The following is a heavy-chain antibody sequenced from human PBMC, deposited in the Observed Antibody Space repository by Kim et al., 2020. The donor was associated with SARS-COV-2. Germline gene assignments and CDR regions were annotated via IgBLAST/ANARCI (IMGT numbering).Heavy chain of an antibody. CDR1: GYSFTGYY. Sequence: ASVKVSCRASGYSFTGYYIHWVRQAPGQGLEWMGRINPNSDDTNYAQKFQGRVTMTRDTSISTAYIELTRLTSDDTALYYCARGRITGEGPRANWFDPWGQGTLVTVSS. J-gene: IGHJ5*02. CDR2: INPNSDDT. CDR3: ARGRITGEGPRANWFDP. V-gene: IGHV1-2*06. D-gene: IGHD1-20*01.